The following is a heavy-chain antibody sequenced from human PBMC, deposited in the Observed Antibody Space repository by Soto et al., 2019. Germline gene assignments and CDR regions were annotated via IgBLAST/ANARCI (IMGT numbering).Heavy chain of an antibody. CDR1: GGTFSSYA. J-gene: IGHJ6*02. CDR3: VKARWLPLQYYGMDV. V-gene: IGHV1-69*01. D-gene: IGHD4-4*01. Sequence: QVQLVQSGAEVKKPGSSVKVSCKASGGTFSSYAISWVRQAPGQGLEWMGGIIPIFGTANYAQKFQGRVTSTADDSTSTAYMELSSLRSEDTAVYYCVKARWLPLQYYGMDVWGQGTTVTVSS. CDR2: IIPIFGTA.